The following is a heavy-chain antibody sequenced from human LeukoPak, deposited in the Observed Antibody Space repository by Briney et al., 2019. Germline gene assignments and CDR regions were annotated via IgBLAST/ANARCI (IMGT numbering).Heavy chain of an antibody. J-gene: IGHJ4*02. D-gene: IGHD3-16*01. V-gene: IGHV1-8*01. Sequence: GASVKVSCKASGYTFTSYDINWVRQATGQGLEWMGWMNPNSGNTGYAQKFQGRVTMTRNTSISTAYMELSSLRSEDTAVYYCARVLPRRRPTQDTFAGYWGQGTLVTVSS. CDR2: MNPNSGNT. CDR1: GYTFTSYD. CDR3: ARVLPRRRPTQDTFAGY.